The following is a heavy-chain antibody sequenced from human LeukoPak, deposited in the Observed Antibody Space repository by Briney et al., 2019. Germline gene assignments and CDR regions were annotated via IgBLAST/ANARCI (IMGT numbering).Heavy chain of an antibody. CDR3: ARVGRRGYGFLGAFDI. V-gene: IGHV4-59*01. Sequence: SETLYLTCNASGDSISSYYRSWIRQPPGKGLEWIGYTYYSGSTTYNPSLKSRVIISVDTSKNQFSLKLSSVTAADTAVYYCARVGRRGYGFLGAFDIWGQGTMVTVSS. CDR1: GDSISSYY. CDR2: TYYSGST. J-gene: IGHJ3*02. D-gene: IGHD3-3*01.